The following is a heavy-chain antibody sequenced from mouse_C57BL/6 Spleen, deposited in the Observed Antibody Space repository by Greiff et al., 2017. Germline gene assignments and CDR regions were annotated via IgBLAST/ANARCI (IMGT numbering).Heavy chain of an antibody. V-gene: IGHV5-12*01. CDR2: ISNGGGST. J-gene: IGHJ2*01. D-gene: IGHD1-1*01. CDR3: ARYGSSYFDY. CDR1: GFTFSDYY. Sequence: VKLVESGGGLVQPGGSLKLSCAASGFTFSDYYMYWVRQTPEKRLEWVAYISNGGGSTYYPDTVKGRFTISRDNAKNTLYLQMSRLKSEDTAMYYCARYGSSYFDYWGQGTTLTVSS.